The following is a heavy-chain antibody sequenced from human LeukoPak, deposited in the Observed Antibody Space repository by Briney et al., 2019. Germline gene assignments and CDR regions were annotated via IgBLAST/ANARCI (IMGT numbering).Heavy chain of an antibody. Sequence: SETLSLTCAVYGGSFSGYYWSWIRQPPGKGLEWIGEINNSGSTNYNPSLKSRVTISVDTSKNQFSLKLSSVTAADTAVYYCARGQQLWLKRDAFDIRGQGTMVTVSS. D-gene: IGHD5-18*01. J-gene: IGHJ3*02. CDR1: GGSFSGYY. V-gene: IGHV4-34*01. CDR3: ARGQQLWLKRDAFDI. CDR2: INNSGST.